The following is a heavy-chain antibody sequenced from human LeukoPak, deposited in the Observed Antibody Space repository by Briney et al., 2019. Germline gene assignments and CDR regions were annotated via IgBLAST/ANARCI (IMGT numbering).Heavy chain of an antibody. J-gene: IGHJ4*02. D-gene: IGHD6-6*01. CDR1: GGSISSSDYY. CDR3: ARNRRYSSSSSDY. V-gene: IGHV4-39*01. CDR2: IYYSGTT. Sequence: PSETLSLTCTVSGGSISSSDYYWGWIRQPPGKGLEWIGTIYYSGTTYYSPSLKSRVIISVDTSKNQFSLKLSSVTAADTAVYYCARNRRYSSSSSDYWGQGTLVTVSS.